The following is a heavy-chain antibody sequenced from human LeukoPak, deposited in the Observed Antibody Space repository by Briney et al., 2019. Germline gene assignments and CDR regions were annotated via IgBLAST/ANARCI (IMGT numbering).Heavy chain of an antibody. CDR2: ISSSSSYI. V-gene: IGHV3-21*01. Sequence: GGSLRLSCAASGFTFSSYSMNWVRQAPGKGLEWVSSISSSSSYIYYADSVKGRFTISRDNAKNTLYLQMSSLRAEDTAVYYCARGVGGSRAFDIWGQGTMVTVSS. D-gene: IGHD2-15*01. CDR3: ARGVGGSRAFDI. CDR1: GFTFSSYS. J-gene: IGHJ3*02.